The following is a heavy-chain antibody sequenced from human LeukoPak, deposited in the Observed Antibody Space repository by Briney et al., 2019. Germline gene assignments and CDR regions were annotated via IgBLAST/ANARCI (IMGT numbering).Heavy chain of an antibody. CDR2: IYYSGST. Sequence: SETLSLTCTVSGGSISSYYWSWIRQPPGKGLEWIGYIYYSGSTNYNPSPKSRVTISVDTSKNQFSLKLSSVTAADTAVYYCARQRYYYDSSGYHNWFDPWGQGTLVTVSS. J-gene: IGHJ5*02. D-gene: IGHD3-22*01. CDR3: ARQRYYYDSSGYHNWFDP. V-gene: IGHV4-59*08. CDR1: GGSISSYY.